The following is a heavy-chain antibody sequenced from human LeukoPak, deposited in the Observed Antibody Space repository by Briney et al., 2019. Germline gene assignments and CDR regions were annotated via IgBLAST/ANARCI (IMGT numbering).Heavy chain of an antibody. CDR3: ARDGLLGYFDY. V-gene: IGHV3-23*01. J-gene: IGHJ4*02. Sequence: GGSLRLSCGASGFTFSSYAMSWVRQAPGKGLEWVSAITSSGGSTYYADSVKGRFTISRDNSKNTLYLQMNSLRAEDTAVYYCARDGLLGYFDYWGQGTLVTVSS. CDR1: GFTFSSYA. CDR2: ITSSGGST.